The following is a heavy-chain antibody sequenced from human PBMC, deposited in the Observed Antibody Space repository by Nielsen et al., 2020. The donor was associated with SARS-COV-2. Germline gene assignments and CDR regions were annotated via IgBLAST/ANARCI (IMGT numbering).Heavy chain of an antibody. V-gene: IGHV3-7*01. CDR3: ARETSEWSFDL. CDR2: INQDGSEK. Sequence: GESLKISCAVSAFTYSSNWMNWVRQAPGKGLEWVANINQDGSEKYYVDSVKGRFTISRDNAQNSLYLQMNSLRADDTAIYFCARETSEWSFDLWGRGTLVTVSS. CDR1: AFTYSSNW. D-gene: IGHD3-10*01. J-gene: IGHJ2*01.